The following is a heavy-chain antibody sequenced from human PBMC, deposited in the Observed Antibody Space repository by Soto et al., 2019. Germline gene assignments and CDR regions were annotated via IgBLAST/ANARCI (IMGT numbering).Heavy chain of an antibody. D-gene: IGHD3-22*01. CDR2: IIPILGIA. Sequence: QVQLVQSGAEVKKPGSSVKVSCKASGGTFSSYTISWVRQAPGQGLEWTGRIIPILGIANYAQKFPGTVTITADKSTSTAYRELSRLRSVDTAVYYCASRYDSSDYWGQGTLVTVSS. V-gene: IGHV1-69*02. CDR1: GGTFSSYT. CDR3: ASRYDSSDY. J-gene: IGHJ4*02.